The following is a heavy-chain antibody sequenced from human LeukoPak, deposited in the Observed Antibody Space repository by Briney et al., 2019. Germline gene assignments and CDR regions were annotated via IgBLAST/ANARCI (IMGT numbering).Heavy chain of an antibody. CDR2: IDTSSTTI. CDR1: GFTFSSYT. J-gene: IGHJ6*03. Sequence: GGSLRLSCAASGFTFSSYTMNWVRQPPGKGLEWVSNIDTSSTTIYYADSVKGRFTTSRDNAKNSLYLQMNSLRADDTAVYYCARFAAGGSYYYYMDVWGKGTTVTVSS. CDR3: ARFAAGGSYYYYMDV. D-gene: IGHD6-25*01. V-gene: IGHV3-48*01.